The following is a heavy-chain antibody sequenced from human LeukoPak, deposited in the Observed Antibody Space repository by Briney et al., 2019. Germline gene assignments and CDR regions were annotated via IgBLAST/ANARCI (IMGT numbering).Heavy chain of an antibody. CDR1: GGSISSYY. CDR3: ARGMSGYYYVPHFDY. V-gene: IGHV4-4*07. Sequence: ASETLSLTCTVSGGSISSYYWSWIRQPAGKGLEGIERIYTSGSTNYNPSLKSRVTMSVDTSKNQFSLKLSSVTAADTAVYYCARGMSGYYYVPHFDYWGQGTLVTVSS. J-gene: IGHJ4*02. D-gene: IGHD3-22*01. CDR2: IYTSGST.